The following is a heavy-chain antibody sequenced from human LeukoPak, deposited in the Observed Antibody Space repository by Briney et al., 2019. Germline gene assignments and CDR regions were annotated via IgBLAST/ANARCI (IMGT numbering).Heavy chain of an antibody. J-gene: IGHJ4*02. D-gene: IGHD4-23*01. CDR2: IASDGSST. CDR3: ARGRPHGNDY. CDR1: GFSFSSYW. Sequence: GGSLRLSCAAYGFSFSSYWMNWVRQAPGKGLVWVSRIASDGSSTTYADSVKGRFSISRDNAKNTLYLQMNSLRVEDTAVYYCARGRPHGNDYWGQGTLVTVSS. V-gene: IGHV3-74*01.